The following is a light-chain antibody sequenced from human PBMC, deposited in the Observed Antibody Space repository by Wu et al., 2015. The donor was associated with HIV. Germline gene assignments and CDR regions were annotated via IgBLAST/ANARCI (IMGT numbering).Light chain of an antibody. V-gene: IGKV3D-20*02. CDR2: DTS. CDR1: QSVCSSC. CDR3: QQHTNWPLT. J-gene: IGKJ4*01. Sequence: EIMLTQSPGTLSLSPGERATLSCRASQSVCSSCLAWYQQKPGQAPRLLIYDTSDRATGVPARFSGRGSGTDFTLTISSLEPEDFAVYYCQQHTNWPLTFGGGTKVEIK.